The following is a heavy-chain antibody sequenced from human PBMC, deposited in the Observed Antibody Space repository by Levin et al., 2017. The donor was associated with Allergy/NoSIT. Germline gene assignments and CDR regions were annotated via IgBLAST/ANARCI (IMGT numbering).Heavy chain of an antibody. J-gene: IGHJ4*02. CDR1: GGTFSAFGSYH. V-gene: IGHV4-34*08. CDR2: LDTHGNT. D-gene: IGHD3-3*01. CDR3: ARSPSRYYGLDY. Sequence: PSETLSLTCAVHGGTFSAFGSYHWSWLRQAPGMGLECVGELDTHGNTHYNPSLGSRVTISVDSSKMHFFLKLTSLTAADTAVYFCARSPSRYYGLDYWGQGTLDTVSS.